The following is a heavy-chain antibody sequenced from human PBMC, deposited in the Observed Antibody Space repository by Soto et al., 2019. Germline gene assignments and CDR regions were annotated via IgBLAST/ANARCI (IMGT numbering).Heavy chain of an antibody. V-gene: IGHV1-69*13. Sequence: SMKVSCQASGGSVSDFAFRWVRPGPGQGLEWMGGIIPIFSSSTYAQKFQGRLTITADESTSTAYMDLSSLRSDDTAMYYCAKDVGLQQHLFVFDSWGQGTLVTVSS. D-gene: IGHD3-10*02. J-gene: IGHJ4*02. CDR3: AKDVGLQQHLFVFDS. CDR2: IIPIFSSS. CDR1: GGSVSDFA.